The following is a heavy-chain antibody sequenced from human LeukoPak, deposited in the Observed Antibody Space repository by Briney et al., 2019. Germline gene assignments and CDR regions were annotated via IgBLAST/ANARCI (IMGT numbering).Heavy chain of an antibody. Sequence: GGSLRLSCAASGSTFSSYGTPWVRQAPGKGLEWVAAISYDGSNTYYTDSVKGRFTISRDNSKNTLYLQMNSLRAEDTAVYYCAKDTYYYDSSGYYTFDYWGQGTLVTVSS. CDR3: AKDTYYYDSSGYYTFDY. V-gene: IGHV3-30*18. D-gene: IGHD3-22*01. CDR1: GSTFSSYG. J-gene: IGHJ4*02. CDR2: ISYDGSNT.